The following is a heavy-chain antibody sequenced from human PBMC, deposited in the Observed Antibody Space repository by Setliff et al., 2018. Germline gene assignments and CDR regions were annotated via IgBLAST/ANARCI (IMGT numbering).Heavy chain of an antibody. Sequence: GASVKVSCKASGGTFSSYAISWVRQAPGQGLEWMGGIIPIFGTANYAQKFQGRVTITADESTSTAYMELSSLRSEDTAVYYCARGLIGSPFYYYYYMDVWGKGTTVTVSS. CDR2: IIPIFGTA. CDR1: GGTFSSYA. V-gene: IGHV1-69*13. CDR3: ARGLIGSPFYYYYYMDV. J-gene: IGHJ6*03. D-gene: IGHD3-22*01.